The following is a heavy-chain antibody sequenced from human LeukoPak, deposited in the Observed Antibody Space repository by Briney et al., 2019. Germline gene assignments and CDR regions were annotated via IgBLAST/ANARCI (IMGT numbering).Heavy chain of an antibody. Sequence: SQTLSLTCTVSGGSISSGGYYWSWIRQHPGKGLEWIGYVYYSGSTYYNPSLTSRVTISVDTSKNQFSLKLSSVTAADTAVYYCARDMILGGYYDYWGQGALVTVSS. CDR3: ARDMILGGYYDY. J-gene: IGHJ4*02. CDR2: VYYSGST. D-gene: IGHD3-9*01. V-gene: IGHV4-31*03. CDR1: GGSISSGGYY.